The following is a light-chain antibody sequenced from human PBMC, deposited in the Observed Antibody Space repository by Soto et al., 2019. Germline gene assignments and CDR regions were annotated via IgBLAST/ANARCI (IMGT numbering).Light chain of an antibody. V-gene: IGKV1-39*01. CDR3: QQSSSTPYS. Sequence: DIQMTQSPSSLSASVGDRVTITCRASQNIRNYLNWYQQTPGKAPKLLIFAAYSLQSGVPSRFSGSGSGTDFTSTISTLLPKDFATYYCQQSSSTPYSFGQGTKLDIK. CDR1: QNIRNY. J-gene: IGKJ2*03. CDR2: AAY.